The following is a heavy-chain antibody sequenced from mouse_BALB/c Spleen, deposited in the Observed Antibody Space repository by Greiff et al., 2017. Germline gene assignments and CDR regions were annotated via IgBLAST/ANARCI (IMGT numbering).Heavy chain of an antibody. D-gene: IGHD4-1*01. J-gene: IGHJ2*01. CDR1: GFNIKDSY. CDR2: IDPANGNT. CDR3: ARRLGLDY. Sequence: VQLQQSGAELVKPGASVKLSCTASGFNIKDSYMHWVKQRPEQGLEWIGRIDPANGNTKYDPKFQGKATITADTSSNTAYLQLSSLTSEDTAVYYCARRLGLDYWGQGTTLTVSS. V-gene: IGHV14-3*02.